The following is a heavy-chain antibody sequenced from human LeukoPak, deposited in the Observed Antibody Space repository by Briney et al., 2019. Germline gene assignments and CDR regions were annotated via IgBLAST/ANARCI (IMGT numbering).Heavy chain of an antibody. D-gene: IGHD6-13*01. Sequence: ASVKVSCKASGGTFSSYAISWVRQAPGQGLEWMGRIIPIFGTANYAQKFQGRVTITTDESTSTAYMELSSLRSEDTAVYYCARREAAAAVPYYYYYYMDVWGKGTTVTVSS. CDR1: GGTFSSYA. CDR2: IIPIFGTA. J-gene: IGHJ6*03. CDR3: ARREAAAAVPYYYYYYMDV. V-gene: IGHV1-69*05.